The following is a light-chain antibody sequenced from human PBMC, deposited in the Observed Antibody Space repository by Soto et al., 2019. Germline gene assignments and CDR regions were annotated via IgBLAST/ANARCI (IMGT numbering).Light chain of an antibody. V-gene: IGKV3-11*01. CDR2: LAS. CDR3: HQRQSWPRT. CDR1: QAFNTR. J-gene: IGKJ1*01. Sequence: EIVLTQSPATLSSFPGDRFTLSCRASQAFNTRLAWYQHKPGQAPRLLIYLASNRAAGVPARFSGSGSGTDFTLTISDVEPEDFAVYYCHQRQSWPRTFGQGTKVDIK.